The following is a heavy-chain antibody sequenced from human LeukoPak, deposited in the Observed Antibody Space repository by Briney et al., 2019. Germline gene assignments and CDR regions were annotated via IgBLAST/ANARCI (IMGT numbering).Heavy chain of an antibody. CDR2: INPNSGGT. D-gene: IGHD2-2*01. V-gene: IGHV1-2*02. J-gene: IGHJ6*03. Sequence: GASVKVSCKASGYTFTGYYMHWVRQAPGQGLEWMGWINPNSGGTNYAQKFQGRVTMTRDTSISTAYMELSRLRSDDTAVYYCARDLAGSTVVVPAASNWGYMDVWGKGTTVTVSS. CDR3: ARDLAGSTVVVPAASNWGYMDV. CDR1: GYTFTGYY.